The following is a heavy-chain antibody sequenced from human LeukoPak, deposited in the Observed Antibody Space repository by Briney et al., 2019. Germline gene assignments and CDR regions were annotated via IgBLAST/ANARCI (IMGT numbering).Heavy chain of an antibody. J-gene: IGHJ5*02. D-gene: IGHD2-2*01. CDR2: INHSGST. V-gene: IGHV4-34*01. CDR1: GGSFSGYY. Sequence: PSETLSLTCGVYGGSFSGYYWSWIRQPPGKGLEGIGEINHSGSTNYNPSLKSQVTISVDPSKNQFSLKLSSVTAADTAVYYCARDQGYCSSTSCYPAGWFDPWGQGTLVTVSS. CDR3: ARDQGYCSSTSCYPAGWFDP.